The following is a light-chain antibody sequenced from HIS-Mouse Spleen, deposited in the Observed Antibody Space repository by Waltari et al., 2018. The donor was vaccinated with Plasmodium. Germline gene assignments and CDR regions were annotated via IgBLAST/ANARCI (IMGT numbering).Light chain of an antibody. CDR2: KDS. Sequence: SYELTQPPSVSVSPGQTARITCSGDALPKKYAYWYQQKSGQAPWLVIYKDSKRPPGIPDRFAGSISGTLATLTISGAQVEDEADYYCYSTDSSGNHRVFGGGTKLTVL. J-gene: IGLJ3*02. CDR1: ALPKKY. CDR3: YSTDSSGNHRV. V-gene: IGLV3-10*01.